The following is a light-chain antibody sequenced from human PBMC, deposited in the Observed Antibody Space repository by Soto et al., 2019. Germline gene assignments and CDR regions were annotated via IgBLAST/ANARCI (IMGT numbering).Light chain of an antibody. V-gene: IGKV4-1*01. CDR1: RNIFYSSNNEDY. CDR2: GAS. Sequence: DIVMTQSPDSLAVSLGERATINCKSSRNIFYSSNNEDYLARYQQKPGQPPKLPFYGASIRQSGVPDRLSCSGSGTDFSLTISSLQVEDVVVYYCQQYYGSWTFGQGTKVEIK. J-gene: IGKJ1*01. CDR3: QQYYGSWT.